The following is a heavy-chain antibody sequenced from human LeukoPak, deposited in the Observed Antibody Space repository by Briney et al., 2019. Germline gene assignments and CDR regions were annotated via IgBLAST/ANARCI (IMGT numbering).Heavy chain of an antibody. CDR2: IYSVGTT. V-gene: IGHV3-53*01. Sequence: PGGSLRLSCAASGFTVSNTFMSWVRQAPGKGLEWVSVIYSVGTTYYADSVKGRFTISRDNSKNTLYLQMNSLRAEDTAVYYCARGSGWLDYWGQGPWSPSPQ. J-gene: IGHJ4*02. CDR1: GFTVSNTF. CDR3: ARGSGWLDY. D-gene: IGHD6-19*01.